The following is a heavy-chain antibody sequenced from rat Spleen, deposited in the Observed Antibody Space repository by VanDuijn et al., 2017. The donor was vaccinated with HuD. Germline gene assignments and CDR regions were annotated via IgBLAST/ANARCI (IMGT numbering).Heavy chain of an antibody. V-gene: IGHV5-25*01. CDR2: ITTGGGNT. Sequence: EVQLVESGGGLVQPGRSMKLSCAASGFTFSNYGLAWVRQAPKKGLEWVAYITTGGGNTYYRDSVKGRFTISRDNAKSTLYLQMDSLRSEDTATYYCARHNSGYGVMDAWGQGASVTVSS. CDR1: GFTFSNYG. J-gene: IGHJ4*01. D-gene: IGHD4-3*01. CDR3: ARHNSGYGVMDA.